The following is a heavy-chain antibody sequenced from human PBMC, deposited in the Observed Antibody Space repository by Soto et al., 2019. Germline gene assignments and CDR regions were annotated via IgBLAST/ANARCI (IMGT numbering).Heavy chain of an antibody. D-gene: IGHD2-15*01. CDR2: IYPGDSDT. J-gene: IGHJ6*02. CDR3: ARHRRYCSGGSCYWGGHYYYYGMDV. Sequence: PGESLKISCKGSGYSFTSYWIGWVRQMPGKGLEWMGIIYPGDSDTGYSPSFQGQVTISADKSISTAYLQWSSLKASDTAMYYCARHRRYCSGGSCYWGGHYYYYGMDVWGQGTTVTVSS. V-gene: IGHV5-51*01. CDR1: GYSFTSYW.